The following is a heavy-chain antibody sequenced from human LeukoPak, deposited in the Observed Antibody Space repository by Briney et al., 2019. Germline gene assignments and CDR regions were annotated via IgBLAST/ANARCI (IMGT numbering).Heavy chain of an antibody. CDR3: ARNDYGGR. D-gene: IGHD4-23*01. Sequence: PGGSLRLSCAASGFTFSSYSMNWVRQAPGKGLEWVSVIYSGGSTYYADSVKGRFTISRDNAKNSLYLQMNSLRAEDTAVYYCARNDYGGRWGQGTLVTVSS. V-gene: IGHV3-66*01. CDR1: GFTFSSYS. CDR2: IYSGGST. J-gene: IGHJ4*02.